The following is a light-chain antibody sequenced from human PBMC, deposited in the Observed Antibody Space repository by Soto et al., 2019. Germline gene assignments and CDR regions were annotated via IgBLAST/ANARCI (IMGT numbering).Light chain of an antibody. CDR2: DAS. J-gene: IGKJ1*01. Sequence: EIVMTQSPATLSVSPGERATLSCRASQSVSSNLAWYQQKPGQAPRFLISDASTRATGIPARFSGSGSGTEFTLTISSLQSEDSAVYFCLQYNDWPRTFGQGTKVEIK. CDR3: LQYNDWPRT. V-gene: IGKV3-15*01. CDR1: QSVSSN.